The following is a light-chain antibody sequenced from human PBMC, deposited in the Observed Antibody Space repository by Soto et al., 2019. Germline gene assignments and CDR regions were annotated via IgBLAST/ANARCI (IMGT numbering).Light chain of an antibody. V-gene: IGLV8-61*01. CDR1: SGSVSTSYY. J-gene: IGLJ2*01. CDR2: STN. Sequence: QTVVTQEPSFSVSPGGTVTLTCGLSSGSVSTSYYPSWYQQTPGQAPRTLIYSTNTRSAGVPDRFSGSILGNEAALTITGAQADDEYDYYGALYMGSGISVFGGVTKLTVL. CDR3: ALYMGSGISV.